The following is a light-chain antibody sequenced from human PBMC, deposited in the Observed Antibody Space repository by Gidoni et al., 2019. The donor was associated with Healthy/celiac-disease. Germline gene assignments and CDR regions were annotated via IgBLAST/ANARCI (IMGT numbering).Light chain of an antibody. CDR1: SSDVGGYNY. Sequence: QSALTQPASVSGSPGQSITISCTGTSSDVGGYNYVSWYQQHPGKAPKLMIYDVSNRPSGGSNRFSGSKSGNTASLTISGLQAEDEADYYCSSYTSSSTLAYVFGTGTKVTVL. V-gene: IGLV2-14*03. CDR2: DVS. CDR3: SSYTSSSTLAYV. J-gene: IGLJ1*01.